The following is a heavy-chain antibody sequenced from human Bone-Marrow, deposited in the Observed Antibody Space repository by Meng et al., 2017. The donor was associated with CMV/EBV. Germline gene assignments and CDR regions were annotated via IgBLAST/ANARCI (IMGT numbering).Heavy chain of an antibody. V-gene: IGHV4-59*01. CDR3: ARGNVDIVATMGTTYYFDY. J-gene: IGHJ4*02. CDR2: IYYSGST. CDR1: GGSISSYY. Sequence: SETLSLTCTVSGGSISSYYWSWIRQPPGKGLEWIGYIYYSGSTNYNPSLKSRVTISVDTSKNQFSLKLSSVTAADTAVYYCARGNVDIVATMGTTYYFDYWGQGTLVTVPS. D-gene: IGHD5-12*01.